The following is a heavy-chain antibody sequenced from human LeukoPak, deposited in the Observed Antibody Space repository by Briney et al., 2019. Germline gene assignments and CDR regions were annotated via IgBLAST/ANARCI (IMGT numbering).Heavy chain of an antibody. J-gene: IGHJ4*02. V-gene: IGHV6-1*01. CDR2: TYYRSKWYS. CDR1: GDSVSSINGA. Sequence: SQTLSVTCAISGDSVSSINGAWNWVRQSPSRGLEWLGRTYYRSKWYSDYAVPIQGRISINPDTSKNQFTLHLFSVTPDDTAVYYCARDVATTGWYTFDYWGQGTRDTVSS. CDR3: ARDVATTGWYTFDY. D-gene: IGHD6-19*01.